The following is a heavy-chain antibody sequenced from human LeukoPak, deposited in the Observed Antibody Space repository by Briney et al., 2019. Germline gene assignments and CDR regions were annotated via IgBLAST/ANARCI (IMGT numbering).Heavy chain of an antibody. J-gene: IGHJ4*02. V-gene: IGHV3-11*06. CDR1: GFTFSDYY. CDR3: ARALTTLTYEGY. Sequence: GGSLRLSCAASGFTFSDYYMSWIRQAPGKGLEWVSSISGSNSYIFYADSVKGRFTVSRDNAKDSLYLQMNSLRAEDTAVYYCARALTTLTYEGYWGQGTLVTVSS. D-gene: IGHD1-1*01. CDR2: ISGSNSYI.